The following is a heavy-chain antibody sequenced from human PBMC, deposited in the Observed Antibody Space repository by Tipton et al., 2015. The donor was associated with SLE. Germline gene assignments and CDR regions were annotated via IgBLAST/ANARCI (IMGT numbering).Heavy chain of an antibody. CDR2: ISAYKGNT. Sequence: QSGAEVKKPGASVKVSCKASGYTFTSYGISWVRHAPGQGLEWMGWISAYKGNTNYAQKFQGRVTITTDESTSTAYMELSSLRSEDTAVYYCATLDPYRSFDIWGQGTMVTVSS. D-gene: IGHD1-1*01. CDR1: GYTFTSYG. J-gene: IGHJ3*02. V-gene: IGHV1-18*01. CDR3: ATLDPYRSFDI.